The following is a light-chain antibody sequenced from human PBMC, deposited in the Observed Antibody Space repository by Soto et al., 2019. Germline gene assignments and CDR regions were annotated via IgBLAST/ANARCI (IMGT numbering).Light chain of an antibody. Sequence: QSVLTQPPSTSGTPGQRVTISCSGSSSNIGSNFVYWYQQLPGTAPKLLINSNNQRPSGVPDRFSGSKSGTSASLAISGLRSEDEADYYCAAWDDSLSGPVFGGGTKVTVL. CDR2: SNN. CDR3: AAWDDSLSGPV. J-gene: IGLJ3*02. V-gene: IGLV1-47*02. CDR1: SSNIGSNF.